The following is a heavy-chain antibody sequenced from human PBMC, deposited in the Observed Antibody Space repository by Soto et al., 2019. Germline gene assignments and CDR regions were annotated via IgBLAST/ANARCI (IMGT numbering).Heavy chain of an antibody. Sequence: EVQLLESGGGLVQPGGSLRLSCAASGFTFSSYAMSWVRQAPGKGLEWVSAISGSGGSTYYADSVKGRFTISRDNSKNTLYLQMNSLRDEDTAVYYCAKVGRYYYGSGSYKAFYYWGQGTLVTVSS. CDR1: GFTFSSYA. V-gene: IGHV3-23*01. CDR2: ISGSGGST. J-gene: IGHJ4*02. CDR3: AKVGRYYYGSGSYKAFYY. D-gene: IGHD3-10*01.